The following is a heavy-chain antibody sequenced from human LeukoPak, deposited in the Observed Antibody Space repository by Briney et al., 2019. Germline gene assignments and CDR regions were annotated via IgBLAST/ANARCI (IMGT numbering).Heavy chain of an antibody. Sequence: GGSLRLFCAASGFTFSSYSMNWVRQAPGKGLEWVSSISSSSSYIYYADSVKGRFTISRDNAKNSLYLQMNSLRAEDTAVYYCARGGVGATTDYWGQGTLVTVSS. J-gene: IGHJ4*02. V-gene: IGHV3-21*01. D-gene: IGHD1-26*01. CDR3: ARGGVGATTDY. CDR2: ISSSSSYI. CDR1: GFTFSSYS.